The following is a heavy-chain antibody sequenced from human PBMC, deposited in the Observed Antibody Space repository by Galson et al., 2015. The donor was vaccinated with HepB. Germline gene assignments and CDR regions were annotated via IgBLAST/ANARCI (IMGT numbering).Heavy chain of an antibody. D-gene: IGHD2-2*02. Sequence: SLRLSCAASGFTFSDAWMTWVRQAPGTGLEWVGRIKSKTDGGTTDYAAPVRGRLTISRDDSKNTVYLQMNSLKTEDTAVYYCSTPVYCTSTSCYKSFDYWGQGTLVTVST. V-gene: IGHV3-15*01. J-gene: IGHJ4*02. CDR3: STPVYCTSTSCYKSFDY. CDR2: IKSKTDGGTT. CDR1: GFTFSDAW.